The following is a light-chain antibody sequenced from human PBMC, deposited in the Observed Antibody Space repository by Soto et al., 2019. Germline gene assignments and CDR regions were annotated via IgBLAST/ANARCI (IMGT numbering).Light chain of an antibody. CDR3: HQYSGSPLT. CDR2: WAS. Sequence: DIVMTQSPDSLAVSLGETATINCKSIQSVLSSSDKKNYLAWYQQRPGQPPKLLIYWASTRESGVPDRFSGSGSATAFTLTISSPVVEDVAVYYCHQYSGSPLTFGGGTKVESK. J-gene: IGKJ4*01. V-gene: IGKV4-1*01. CDR1: QSVLSSSDKKNY.